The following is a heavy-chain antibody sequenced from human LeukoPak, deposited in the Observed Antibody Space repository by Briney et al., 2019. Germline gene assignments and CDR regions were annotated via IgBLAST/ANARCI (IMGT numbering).Heavy chain of an antibody. V-gene: IGHV3-48*01. CDR1: GFTFSSYA. CDR3: ARPYGSGSYRYFDY. Sequence: PGGSLRLSCAASGFTFSSYAMNWVRQAPGKGLEWVSYISSSSSTIYYADSVKGRLTISRGNAKNSLYLQMNSLRAEDTAVYYCARPYGSGSYRYFDYWGQGTLVTVSS. CDR2: ISSSSSTI. J-gene: IGHJ4*02. D-gene: IGHD3-10*01.